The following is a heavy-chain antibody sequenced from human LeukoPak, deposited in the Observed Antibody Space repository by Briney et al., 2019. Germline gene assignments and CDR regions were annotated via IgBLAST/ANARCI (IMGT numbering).Heavy chain of an antibody. V-gene: IGHV4-34*01. Sequence: SETPSLTCAVYGGSFSGYYWSWIRQPPGKGLEWIGEINHSGSTNYNPSLKSRVTISVDTSKNQSSLKLSSVTAADTAVYYCARSDPVVPAAIIDYWGQGTLVTVSS. D-gene: IGHD2-2*02. CDR3: ARSDPVVPAAIIDY. J-gene: IGHJ4*02. CDR1: GGSFSGYY. CDR2: INHSGST.